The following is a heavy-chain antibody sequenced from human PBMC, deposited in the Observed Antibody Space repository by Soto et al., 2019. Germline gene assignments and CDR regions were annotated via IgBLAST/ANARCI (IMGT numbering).Heavy chain of an antibody. CDR3: ARAKRAGGSYNWFDP. CDR2: IYYSGST. J-gene: IGHJ5*02. D-gene: IGHD3-10*01. V-gene: IGHV4-59*01. Sequence: SETLSLTCTVSGGSISSYYWSWIRQPPGKGLEWIGYIYYSGSTNYNPSLKSRVTISVDTSKNQFSLKLSSVTAADTAVYYCARAKRAGGSYNWFDPWGQGTLVTVSS. CDR1: GGSISSYY.